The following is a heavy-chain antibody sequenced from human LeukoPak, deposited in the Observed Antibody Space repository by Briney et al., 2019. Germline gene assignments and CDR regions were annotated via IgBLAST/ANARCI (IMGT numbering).Heavy chain of an antibody. CDR1: GVTVSSNY. Sequence: PGGSLRLSCAAAGVTVSSNYMSWVRQAPGKGLGWVSVIYSGGSTYYADSVKGRFTISRDNSKNTLYLQMNSLRAEDTAVYYCVRGDYGDYTLFDYWGQGTLVTVSS. J-gene: IGHJ4*02. D-gene: IGHD4-17*01. V-gene: IGHV3-53*01. CDR3: VRGDYGDYTLFDY. CDR2: IYSGGST.